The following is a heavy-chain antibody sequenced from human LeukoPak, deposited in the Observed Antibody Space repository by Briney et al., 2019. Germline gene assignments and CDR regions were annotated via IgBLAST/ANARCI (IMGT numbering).Heavy chain of an antibody. CDR2: IIPIFGTA. CDR1: GGTFSSYA. J-gene: IGHJ5*02. CDR3: ARVGPRSASGTFDWNWFDP. Sequence: ASVQVSCKASGGTFSSYAISWVRQAPGQGLEWMGGIIPIFGTANYAQKFQGRVTITADESTSTAYMELSSLRSEDTAVYYCARVGPRSASGTFDWNWFDPWGQGTLVTVSS. D-gene: IGHD3-9*01. V-gene: IGHV1-69*13.